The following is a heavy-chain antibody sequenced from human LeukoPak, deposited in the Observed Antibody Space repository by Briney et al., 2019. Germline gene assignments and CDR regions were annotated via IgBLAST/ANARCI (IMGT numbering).Heavy chain of an antibody. CDR2: FNPGDSDS. Sequence: GGSLQISCKGAGYTFTNYWIGWVRQVPGKGLEWMGIFNPGDSDSRYSPSFQGQVTISADKSINTAYLQWSSLKASDTAMYYCARQGVGVSLDYWGQGTLVTVSS. D-gene: IGHD2-8*01. CDR3: ARQGVGVSLDY. J-gene: IGHJ4*02. V-gene: IGHV5-51*01. CDR1: GYTFTNYW.